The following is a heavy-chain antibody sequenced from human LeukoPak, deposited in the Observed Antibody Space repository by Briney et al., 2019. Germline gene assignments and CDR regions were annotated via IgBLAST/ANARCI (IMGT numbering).Heavy chain of an antibody. D-gene: IGHD6-13*01. J-gene: IGHJ4*02. CDR1: GFSFSSYA. CDR3: AKDEQQLVNGFDY. CDR2: ISGSGGST. V-gene: IGHV3-23*01. Sequence: GGSLRLSCAASGFSFSSYAMSWVRQAPGKGLEWVSAISGSGGSTYYADSVKGRFTISRDNSKNTLYLQMNSLRAEDTAVYYCAKDEQQLVNGFDYWGQGTLVTVSS.